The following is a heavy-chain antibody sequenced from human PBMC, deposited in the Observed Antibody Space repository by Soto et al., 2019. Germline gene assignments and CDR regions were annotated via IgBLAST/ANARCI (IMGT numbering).Heavy chain of an antibody. CDR2: IIPIFGTA. D-gene: IGHD3-22*01. V-gene: IGHV1-69*13. J-gene: IGHJ4*01. CDR1: GGTFSSYA. CDR3: ARGGFPYYYDSSGYRPVFHY. Sequence: SVKVSCKASGGTFSSYAISWVRQAPGQGLEWMGGIIPIFGTANYAQKFQGRVTITADESTSTAYMELSSLRSEDTAVYYCARGGFPYYYDSSGYRPVFHYWGQ.